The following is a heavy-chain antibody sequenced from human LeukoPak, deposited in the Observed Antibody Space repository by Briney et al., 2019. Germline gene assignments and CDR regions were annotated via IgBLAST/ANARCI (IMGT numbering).Heavy chain of an antibody. CDR3: AKDRACSGGSCYTWTAGNY. CDR2: ISGSGGST. Sequence: GSLRLSCAASGFTFSSYAMSWVRQAPGKGLEWVSAISGSGGSTYYADSVKGRFTISRDNSKNTLYLQMNSLRAEGTAVYYCAKDRACSGGSCYTWTAGNYWGQGTLVTVSS. V-gene: IGHV3-23*01. D-gene: IGHD2-15*01. J-gene: IGHJ4*02. CDR1: GFTFSSYA.